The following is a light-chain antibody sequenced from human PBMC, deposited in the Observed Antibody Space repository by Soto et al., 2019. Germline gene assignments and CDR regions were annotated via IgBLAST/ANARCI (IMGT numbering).Light chain of an antibody. CDR2: GAS. CDR1: QSVSSTS. V-gene: IGKV3-20*01. Sequence: ETVLTLSPGTLSLSPGERATLSCRASQSVSSTSLAWYQQKPGQAPRLLIYGASSRATGIPDRFSGSGSGTDFTLTISRLEPEDFAVYYCQQYGTSPNTFGGGTKVEIK. CDR3: QQYGTSPNT. J-gene: IGKJ4*01.